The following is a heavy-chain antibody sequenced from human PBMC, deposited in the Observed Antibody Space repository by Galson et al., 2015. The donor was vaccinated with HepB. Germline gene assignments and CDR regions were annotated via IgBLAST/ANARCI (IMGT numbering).Heavy chain of an antibody. V-gene: IGHV3-33*01. CDR3: ARDSVGGGYGDYGVAPVASVDY. CDR2: IWYDGSNK. Sequence: SLRLSCAASGFTFSSYGMHWVRQAPGKGLEWVAVIWYDGSNKYYADSVKGRFTIPRDNSKNTLYLQMNSLRAEDTAVYYCARDSVGGGYGDYGVAPVASVDYWGQGTLVTVSS. CDR1: GFTFSSYG. D-gene: IGHD4-17*01. J-gene: IGHJ4*02.